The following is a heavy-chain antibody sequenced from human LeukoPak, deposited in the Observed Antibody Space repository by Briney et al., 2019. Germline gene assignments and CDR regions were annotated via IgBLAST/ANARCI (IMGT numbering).Heavy chain of an antibody. CDR1: GGSVTDYY. Sequence: SETLSLICSVSGGSVTDYYWNWIRQTPGKGLEWIGRVFPPGSVNYSPSLKSRVTMSADTSKNQVSLTLSSVTAADTAIYFCARAAGLEGYSYYYYMDVWGKGTTVTVFS. V-gene: IGHV4-4*07. D-gene: IGHD3/OR15-3a*01. CDR3: ARAAGLEGYSYYYYMDV. CDR2: VFPPGSV. J-gene: IGHJ6*03.